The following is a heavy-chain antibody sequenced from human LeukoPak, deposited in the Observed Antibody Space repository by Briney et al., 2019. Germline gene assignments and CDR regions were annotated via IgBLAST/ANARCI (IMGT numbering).Heavy chain of an antibody. Sequence: ASVKVSCKASGYTFATYDISWVRQAPGQGLEWMGWISAYNGNTNYAQKLQGRVTMTTDTSTSTACMELRSLRSDDTAVYYCAREGVSWGMDVWGQGTTVTVSS. CDR2: ISAYNGNT. CDR3: AREGVSWGMDV. J-gene: IGHJ6*02. D-gene: IGHD6-13*01. CDR1: GYTFATYD. V-gene: IGHV1-18*01.